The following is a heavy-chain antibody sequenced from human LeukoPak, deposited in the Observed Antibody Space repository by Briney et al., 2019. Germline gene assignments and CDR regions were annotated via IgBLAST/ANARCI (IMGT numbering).Heavy chain of an antibody. V-gene: IGHV4-59*08. D-gene: IGHD6-19*01. CDR1: GGSISSYY. CDR2: ISDSGST. CDR3: ARQWLVHGSGY. J-gene: IGHJ4*02. Sequence: KPAETLSLTCTVSGGSISSYYWSWIRQPPGKGLEWIGYISDSGSTNYNPSLKSRVTISVDTSKNQFSLRLNSVTAADTAVYYCARQWLVHGSGYWGQGTLVTVSA.